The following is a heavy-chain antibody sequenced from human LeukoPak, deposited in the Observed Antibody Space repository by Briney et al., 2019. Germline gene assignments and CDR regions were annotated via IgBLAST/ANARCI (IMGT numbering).Heavy chain of an antibody. J-gene: IGHJ6*02. Sequence: ASVKVSCKASGYTFTSYGISWVRQAPGQGLEWMGWISAYNGNTNYAQKLQGRVTMTTDTSTSTAYMQLRSLRSGDTAVYYCARERVSVGAPRYYFGMDVWGQGTTVTVSS. CDR3: ARERVSVGAPRYYFGMDV. CDR1: GYTFTSYG. D-gene: IGHD1-26*01. V-gene: IGHV1-18*01. CDR2: ISAYNGNT.